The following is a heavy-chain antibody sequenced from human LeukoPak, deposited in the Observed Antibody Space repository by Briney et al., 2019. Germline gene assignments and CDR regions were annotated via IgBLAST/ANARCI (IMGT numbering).Heavy chain of an antibody. V-gene: IGHV4-34*01. Sequence: SETLSLTCAAYGGSFSGYYWSWIRQPPGKGLEWIGEINHSGSTNYNPSLKSRVTISVDTSKNQFSLKLSSVTAADTAVYYCARGGPVTIDYWGQGTLVTVSS. D-gene: IGHD4-17*01. CDR1: GGSFSGYY. J-gene: IGHJ4*02. CDR3: ARGGPVTIDY. CDR2: INHSGST.